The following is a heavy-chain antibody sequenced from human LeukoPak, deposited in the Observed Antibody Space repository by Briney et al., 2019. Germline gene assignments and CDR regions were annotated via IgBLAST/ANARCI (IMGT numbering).Heavy chain of an antibody. J-gene: IGHJ6*02. D-gene: IGHD2-21*01. CDR2: IHTAGDT. Sequence: GGSLRLSCAASGFAFRSFDMHWVRQVPGKGLEWVSTIHTAGDTYYQDSVKGRFTVSRDNADSSLYLQMNSLRAGDTAIYYCARGDESYSGMDVWAKGPRSSSP. CDR3: ARGDESYSGMDV. CDR1: GFAFRSFD. V-gene: IGHV3-13*01.